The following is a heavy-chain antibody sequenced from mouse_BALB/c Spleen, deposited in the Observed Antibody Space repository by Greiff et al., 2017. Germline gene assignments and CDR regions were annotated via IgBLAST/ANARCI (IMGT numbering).Heavy chain of an antibody. V-gene: IGHV5-9-3*01. CDR2: ISSGGSYT. Sequence: DVHLVESGGGLVKPGGSLKLSCAASGFTFSSYAMSWVRQTPEKRLEWVATISSGGSYTYYPDSVKGRFTISRDNAKNTLYLQMSSLRSEDTAMYYCARRGLLHYAMDYWGQGTSVTVSS. J-gene: IGHJ4*01. CDR1: GFTFSSYA. D-gene: IGHD2-3*01. CDR3: ARRGLLHYAMDY.